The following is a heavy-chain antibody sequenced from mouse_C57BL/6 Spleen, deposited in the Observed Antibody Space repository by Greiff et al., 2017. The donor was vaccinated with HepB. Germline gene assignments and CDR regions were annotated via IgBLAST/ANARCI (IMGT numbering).Heavy chain of an antibody. J-gene: IGHJ2*01. CDR3: ALLRSPGYYFDY. CDR2: IRNKANGYTT. Sequence: EVQVVESGGGLVQPGGSLSLSCAASGFTFTDYYMSWVRQPPGKALEWLGFIRNKANGYTTEYSASVKGRFTISRDNSQSILYLQMNALRAEDSATYYCALLRSPGYYFDYWGQGTTLTLSS. D-gene: IGHD1-1*01. V-gene: IGHV7-3*01. CDR1: GFTFTDYY.